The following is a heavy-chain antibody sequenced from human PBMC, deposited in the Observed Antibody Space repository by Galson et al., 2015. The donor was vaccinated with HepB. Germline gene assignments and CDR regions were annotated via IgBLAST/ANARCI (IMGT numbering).Heavy chain of an antibody. CDR2: ISYDGSNK. CDR3: ARDTVTTQGYFDL. D-gene: IGHD4-17*01. CDR1: GFTFSSYA. Sequence: SLRLSCAASGFTFSSYAMHWVRQAPGKGLELVAVISYDGSNKYYADSVKGRFTISRDNSKNTLYLQMNSLRAEDTAVYYCARDTVTTQGYFDLWGRGTLVTVSS. J-gene: IGHJ2*01. V-gene: IGHV3-30-3*01.